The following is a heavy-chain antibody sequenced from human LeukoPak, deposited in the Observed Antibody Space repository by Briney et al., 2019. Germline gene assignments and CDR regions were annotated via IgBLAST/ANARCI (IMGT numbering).Heavy chain of an antibody. D-gene: IGHD2-21*02. Sequence: PGGSLRLSCAASGFTFSSYAMHWVRQAPGKGLEWVAVISYDGSNKYYADSVKGRFTISRDNSKNTLYLQMNSLRAEDTAVYYCARALYCGGDCYESDAFDFWGQGTMVTVSS. CDR2: ISYDGSNK. J-gene: IGHJ3*01. CDR3: ARALYCGGDCYESDAFDF. CDR1: GFTFSSYA. V-gene: IGHV3-30*04.